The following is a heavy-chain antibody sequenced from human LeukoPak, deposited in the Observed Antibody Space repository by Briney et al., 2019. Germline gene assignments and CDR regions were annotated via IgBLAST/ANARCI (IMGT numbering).Heavy chain of an antibody. CDR3: ARDRLQFRVSFDY. CDR1: GFTFSSYW. V-gene: IGHV3-7*01. CDR2: IKQDGSEK. Sequence: PGGSLRLSCAASGFTFSSYWMSWVRQAPGKGLEWVANIKQDGSEKYYVDSVKGRFTISRDNAKNSLYLQMNSLRAEDTAVYYCARDRLQFRVSFDYWGQGTLVTVSS. D-gene: IGHD5-24*01. J-gene: IGHJ4*02.